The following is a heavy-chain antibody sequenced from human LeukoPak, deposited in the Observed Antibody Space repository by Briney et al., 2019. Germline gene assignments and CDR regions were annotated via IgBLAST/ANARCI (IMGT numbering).Heavy chain of an antibody. CDR1: GFSFSSYA. D-gene: IGHD5/OR15-5a*01. Sequence: GGSLRLSCAASGFSFSSYAMHWVRQAPGKGLEWVAFIRYDGRNKYYADSVKGRFTISRDNSKNTLYLQMNSLRAEDTSVYFCAKDSVTNYFDYWGQGTLVTVSS. V-gene: IGHV3-30*02. CDR3: AKDSVTNYFDY. CDR2: IRYDGRNK. J-gene: IGHJ4*02.